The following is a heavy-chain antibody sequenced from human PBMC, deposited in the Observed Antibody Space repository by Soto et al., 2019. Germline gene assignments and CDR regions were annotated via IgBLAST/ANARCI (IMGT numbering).Heavy chain of an antibody. CDR3: ARDQRRDYDFWSGYSQGFDY. CDR1: GYGFTRYA. Sequence: ASLKFCCRCSGYGFTRYAMHWVRPAHGQRLEWMGWINAANGNTKSSQKFQGRVTFTRDTSASTGYMELSTLNSADTAVYYCARDQRRDYDFWSGYSQGFDYWGQGTPVTVSS. V-gene: IGHV1-3*01. CDR2: INAANGNT. D-gene: IGHD3-3*01. J-gene: IGHJ4*02.